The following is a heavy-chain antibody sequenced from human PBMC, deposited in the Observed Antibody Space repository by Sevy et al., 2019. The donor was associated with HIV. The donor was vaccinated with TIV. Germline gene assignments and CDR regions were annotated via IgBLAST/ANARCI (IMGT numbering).Heavy chain of an antibody. V-gene: IGHV3-33*01. CDR3: AREGTTGTINYYYGMDV. Sequence: GGSLRLSCAASGFTFSSYGMHWVRQAPGKGLEWVAVIWYDGSNKHYAYSVKGRFTISRDNSKNTLYLQMNSLRAEDTAVYYCAREGTTGTINYYYGMDVWGQGTTVTVSS. CDR1: GFTFSSYG. J-gene: IGHJ6*02. CDR2: IWYDGSNK. D-gene: IGHD4-17*01.